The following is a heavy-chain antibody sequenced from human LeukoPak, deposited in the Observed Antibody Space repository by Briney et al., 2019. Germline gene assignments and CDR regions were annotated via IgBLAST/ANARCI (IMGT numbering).Heavy chain of an antibody. J-gene: IGHJ4*02. Sequence: GGSLRLSCAASGFTFSSYEMNWVRQAPGKGLEWISYISSSGGTMYYADSVKGRFTISRDNAKNSLYLQMNSLRAEDTAFYYCARVGYSNQGDYWGQGTLVTVSS. D-gene: IGHD5-12*01. CDR1: GFTFSSYE. CDR2: ISSSGGTM. V-gene: IGHV3-48*03. CDR3: ARVGYSNQGDY.